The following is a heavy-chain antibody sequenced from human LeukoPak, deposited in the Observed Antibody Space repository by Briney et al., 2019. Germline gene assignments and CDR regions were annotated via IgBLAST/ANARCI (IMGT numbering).Heavy chain of an antibody. V-gene: IGHV4-59*01. CDR3: ARSSIAARPIFAY. CDR1: GGSISSYY. J-gene: IGHJ4*02. Sequence: SETLSLTCTVSGGSISSYYWSWIRQPPGEGLEWIGYIYYSGSTNYNPSLKSRVTISVDTSKNQFSLKLSSVTAADTAVYYCARSSIAARPIFAYWGQGTLVTVSS. D-gene: IGHD6-6*01. CDR2: IYYSGST.